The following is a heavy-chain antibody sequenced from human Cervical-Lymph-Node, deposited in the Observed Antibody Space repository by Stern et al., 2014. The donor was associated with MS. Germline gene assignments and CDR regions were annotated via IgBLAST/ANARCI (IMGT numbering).Heavy chain of an antibody. CDR1: GFTFSDSA. CDR3: TRTWELAAFDY. V-gene: IGHV3-73*01. D-gene: IGHD1-26*01. J-gene: IGHJ4*02. CDR2: IRSKANNLAT. Sequence: EVQLVESGGGLVQPGGSLKLSCAASGFTFSDSAMHWVRQTSGKGLELVGRIRSKANNLATASAASVQGRFIISRDDSKNTSYVEMNSLKTEDTAVYYCTRTWELAAFDYWGQGTLVTVSS.